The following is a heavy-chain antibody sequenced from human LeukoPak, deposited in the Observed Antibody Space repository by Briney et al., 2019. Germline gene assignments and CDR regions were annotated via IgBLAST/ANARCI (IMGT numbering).Heavy chain of an antibody. CDR2: IYPGDSDDSDT. J-gene: IGHJ5*02. V-gene: IGHV5-51*01. D-gene: IGHD2-2*03. CDR3: AKVMDVERTPTWFDP. Sequence: GESLKISCKGSGYSFTNSWIAWVRQTPGKGLEWMGIIYPGDSDDSDTRYSPSFQDHVTISADKSISTACLQWSTLKASDTAIYYCAKVMDVERTPTWFDPWGQGTLVTVSS. CDR1: GYSFTNSW.